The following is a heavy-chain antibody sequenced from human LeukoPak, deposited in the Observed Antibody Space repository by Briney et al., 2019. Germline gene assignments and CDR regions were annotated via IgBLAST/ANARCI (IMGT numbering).Heavy chain of an antibody. J-gene: IGHJ5*02. CDR3: ARATLVQQWLGTNWFDP. D-gene: IGHD6-19*01. CDR1: GYTFTSYY. V-gene: IGHV1-46*01. Sequence: GASVKVSCKASGYTFTSYYMHWVRQAPGQGLEWMGIINPSGGSTSYAQKFQGRVTMTRDMSTSTVYMELSSLRSEDTAVYYCARATLVQQWLGTNWFDPWGQGTLVTVSS. CDR2: INPSGGST.